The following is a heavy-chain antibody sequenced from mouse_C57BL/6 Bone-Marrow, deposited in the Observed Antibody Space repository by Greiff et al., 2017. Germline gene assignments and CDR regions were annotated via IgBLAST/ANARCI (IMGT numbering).Heavy chain of an antibody. D-gene: IGHD2-4*01. J-gene: IGHJ2*01. CDR2: IDPENGDT. Sequence: EVKLMESGAELVRPGASVKLSCTASGFNIKDDYMHWVKQRPEQGLEWIGWIDPENGDTEYASKFQGKATITADTSSNTAYLQLSSLTSEDTAVYYCTTGGDYDGFDYWGQGTTLTVSS. V-gene: IGHV14-4*01. CDR1: GFNIKDDY. CDR3: TTGGDYDGFDY.